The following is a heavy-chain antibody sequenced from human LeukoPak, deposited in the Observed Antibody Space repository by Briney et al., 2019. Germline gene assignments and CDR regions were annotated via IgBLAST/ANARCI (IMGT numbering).Heavy chain of an antibody. CDR2: IYYSEIT. CDR1: GGSFSGYY. CDR3: ARTVLAVAGTELGWFDP. D-gene: IGHD6-19*01. V-gene: IGHV4-34*11. J-gene: IGHJ5*02. Sequence: PSETLSLTCAVYGGSFSGYYWSWIRQPPGKGLEWIGNIYYSEITYSNPSLKSRLTISVDTSKNQFSLSLSSVTAADTAVYYCARTVLAVAGTELGWFDPWGPGTLVTVSS.